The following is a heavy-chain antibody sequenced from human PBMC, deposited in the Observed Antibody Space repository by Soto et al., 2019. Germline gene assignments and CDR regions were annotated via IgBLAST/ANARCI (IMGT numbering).Heavy chain of an antibody. V-gene: IGHV1-69*13. J-gene: IGHJ5*02. CDR1: GGTFSSYA. CDR2: IIPIFGTA. D-gene: IGHD6-13*01. CDR3: ARDGYSSSWYRAERYNWFDP. Sequence: SVKVSCKASGGTFSSYAISWVRQAPGQGLEWMGGIIPIFGTANYAQKFQGRVTITADESTSTAYMELSSLRSEDTAVYYCARDGYSSSWYRAERYNWFDPWGQGTLVTVSS.